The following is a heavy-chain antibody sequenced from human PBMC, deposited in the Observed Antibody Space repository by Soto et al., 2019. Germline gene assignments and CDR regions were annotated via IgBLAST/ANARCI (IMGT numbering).Heavy chain of an antibody. CDR1: GFTVSNAW. Sequence: GGSLRLSCAASGFTVSNAWMNWVRQAPGKGLEWVGRIKSKTDGGTTDYAAPVKGRFTISRDDSKNTLYLQMNSLKTEDTAVYYCTTEAGYVDTAMVANSFDYWGQGTQVTSPQ. CDR2: IKSKTDGGTT. CDR3: TTEAGYVDTAMVANSFDY. D-gene: IGHD5-18*01. J-gene: IGHJ4*02. V-gene: IGHV3-15*07.